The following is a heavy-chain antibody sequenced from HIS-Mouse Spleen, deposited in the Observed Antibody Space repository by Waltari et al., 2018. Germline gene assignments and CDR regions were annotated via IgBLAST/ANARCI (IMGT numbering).Heavy chain of an antibody. CDR1: GFPFSSYG. Sequence: QVQLVESGGGVVQPGRSLRLSCAASGFPFSSYGLHWVRQALGKGLEGVAVISYDGSNKYYADSVKGRFTISRDNSKNTLYLQMNSLRAEDTAVYYCAKDRQQLGFDYWGQGTLVTVSS. CDR2: ISYDGSNK. D-gene: IGHD6-13*01. V-gene: IGHV3-30*18. J-gene: IGHJ4*02. CDR3: AKDRQQLGFDY.